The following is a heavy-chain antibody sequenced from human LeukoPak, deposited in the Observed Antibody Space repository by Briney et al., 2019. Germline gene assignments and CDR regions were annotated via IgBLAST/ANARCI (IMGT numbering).Heavy chain of an antibody. CDR2: ISSSGSTI. CDR1: GFTFSDYY. V-gene: IGHV3-11*01. Sequence: PGGSLRLSCAASGFTFSDYYMSWIRQAPGKGLEWVSYISSSGSTIYYADSVKGRFTISRDNAENSLYLQMNSLRAEDTAVYYCARVVLPYYYDSSGGGAFDIWGQGTMVTVSS. D-gene: IGHD3-22*01. J-gene: IGHJ3*02. CDR3: ARVVLPYYYDSSGGGAFDI.